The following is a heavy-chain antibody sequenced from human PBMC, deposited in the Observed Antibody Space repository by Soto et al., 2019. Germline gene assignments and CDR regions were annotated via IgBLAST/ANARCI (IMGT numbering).Heavy chain of an antibody. CDR2: IWYDGSNK. CDR1: GFTFSSDG. CDR3: ARGEGYFYGYGWVDI. D-gene: IGHD5-18*01. V-gene: IGHV3-33*01. Sequence: GGSLRLSCAASGFTFSSDGMHWVRQAPGKGLEWVAVIWYDGSNKYYADSVKGRFTISRDNSKNTLHLQMNSLRAEDTAVYYCARGEGYFYGYGWVDIWGQGTMVTVSS. J-gene: IGHJ3*02.